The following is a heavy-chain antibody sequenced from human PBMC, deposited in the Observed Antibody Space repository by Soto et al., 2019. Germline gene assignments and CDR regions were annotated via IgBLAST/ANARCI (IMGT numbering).Heavy chain of an antibody. J-gene: IGHJ4*02. CDR3: AKARRGSSPHFDY. CDR1: GFTFSSYA. V-gene: IGHV3-23*01. D-gene: IGHD1-26*01. CDR2: IRGSGGST. Sequence: GESLRLSCAASGFTFSSYAMSWVRQAPGKGLEWVSAIRGSGGSTYHADSVKGRFTISRDNSKNTLYLQMNSLRAEDTAVYYCAKARRGSSPHFDYWGQGTLVTVSS.